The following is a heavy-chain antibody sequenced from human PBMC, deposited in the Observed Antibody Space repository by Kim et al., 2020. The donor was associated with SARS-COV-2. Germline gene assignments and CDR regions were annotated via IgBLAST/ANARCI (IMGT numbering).Heavy chain of an antibody. CDR2: ISSSSSTI. Sequence: GGSLRLSCAASGFTFSSYSMNWVRQAPGKGLERVSYISSSSSTIYYADFVKGRFTISRDNAKNSLYLQMNSLRDEDTAVYYCARDIWDYDYVWGSYPQAYYFDYCGQRTLVTVSS. V-gene: IGHV3-48*02. J-gene: IGHJ4*02. CDR3: ARDIWDYDYVWGSYPQAYYFDY. CDR1: GFTFSSYS. D-gene: IGHD3-16*02.